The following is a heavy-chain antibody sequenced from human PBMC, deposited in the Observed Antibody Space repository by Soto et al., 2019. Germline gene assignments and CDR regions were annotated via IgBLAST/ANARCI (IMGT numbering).Heavy chain of an antibody. V-gene: IGHV4-4*02. J-gene: IGHJ6*02. CDR2: ISHGGSS. Sequence: SETLSLTCAVSGGFINTNNWWSWVRQPPGKGLEWIGEISHGGSSSYNPSLKSRVTISMDKSKSQFSLNLSSVTAADTAVYYCARPYYYYGMEVWGQGTTVTVSS. CDR1: GGFINTNNW. CDR3: ARPYYYYGMEV.